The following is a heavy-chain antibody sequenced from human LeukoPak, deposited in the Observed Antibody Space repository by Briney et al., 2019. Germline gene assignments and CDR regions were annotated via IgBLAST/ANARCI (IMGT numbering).Heavy chain of an antibody. V-gene: IGHV1-8*01. CDR1: GYTFTSYD. CDR2: MNPNSGNT. D-gene: IGHD4-23*01. Sequence: GASVKVSCKASGYTFTSYDINWVRQATGQGLEWMGWMNPNSGNTGYAQKFQGRVTMTRNTSISTAYMELSSLRSEDTAVYYCARAPRGYYVGTNAFDIWGQGTMVTVSS. J-gene: IGHJ3*02. CDR3: ARAPRGYYVGTNAFDI.